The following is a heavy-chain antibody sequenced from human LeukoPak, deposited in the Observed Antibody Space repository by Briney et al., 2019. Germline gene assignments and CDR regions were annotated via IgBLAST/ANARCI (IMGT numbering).Heavy chain of an antibody. Sequence: PGGSLRLSCAPSGFTFSDYYVTWIREAPGKGLEWVSYIDGTNNYTNYADSVKGRFTIARDNAKNSLYLQMNSLRAEDTAVYYCAAFYYSAFFDYWGLGTLVTVSS. CDR3: AAFYYSAFFDY. D-gene: IGHD3-10*01. J-gene: IGHJ4*02. V-gene: IGHV3-11*03. CDR2: IDGTNNYT. CDR1: GFTFSDYY.